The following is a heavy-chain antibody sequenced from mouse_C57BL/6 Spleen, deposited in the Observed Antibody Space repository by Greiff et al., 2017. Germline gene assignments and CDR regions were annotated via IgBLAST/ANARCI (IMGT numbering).Heavy chain of an antibody. CDR3: ARDYVSSSYFDF. V-gene: IGHV1-52*01. J-gene: IGHJ1*03. D-gene: IGHD1-1*01. CDR2: IDPSDSDT. Sequence: VQLQQSGAELVRPGSSVKMSCKASGYTFTSYGMHWVKQRPIQGLEWIGNIDPSDSDTNYNQKFKDKATLTVDKSSSTAYMQLSSLTSEDSAVYICARDYVSSSYFDFWGTGTTVTVSS. CDR1: GYTFTSYG.